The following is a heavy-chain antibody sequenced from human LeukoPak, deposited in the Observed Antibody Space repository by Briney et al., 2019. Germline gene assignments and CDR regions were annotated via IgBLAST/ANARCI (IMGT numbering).Heavy chain of an antibody. Sequence: ASVKVSCKASGYTFTSYGITWVRQAPGQGLEWMGWISGYNGNTNYAQKLQGRVTMTTDTSTSTAYMELRSLRSDDTAVYYCARVGVYYDSSGYYSSDYYYYYMDVWGKGTTVTVSS. J-gene: IGHJ6*03. V-gene: IGHV1-18*01. CDR2: ISGYNGNT. CDR3: ARVGVYYDSSGYYSSDYYYYYMDV. D-gene: IGHD3-22*01. CDR1: GYTFTSYG.